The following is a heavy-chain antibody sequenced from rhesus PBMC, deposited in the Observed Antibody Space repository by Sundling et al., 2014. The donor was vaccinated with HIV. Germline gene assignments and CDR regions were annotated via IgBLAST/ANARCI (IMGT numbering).Heavy chain of an antibody. CDR3: ARVKSGPFSLRFDS. Sequence: QVQLQESGPGLVKPSETLSLTCAVSGGSISSNYCDWIRQPPGKGLEWIGRISGLGGSTDYNPSLKSRVTISMGMSQNQFSLKLSSVTAADTAVYYCARVKSGPFSLRFDSWGQGVLVTVSS. D-gene: IGHD2-21*01. J-gene: IGHJ4*01. CDR1: GGSISSNY. V-gene: IGHV4-173*01. CDR2: ISGLGGST.